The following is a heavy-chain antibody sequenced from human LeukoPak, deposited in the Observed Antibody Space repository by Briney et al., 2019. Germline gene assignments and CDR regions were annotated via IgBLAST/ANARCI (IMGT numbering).Heavy chain of an antibody. J-gene: IGHJ4*02. CDR1: GFTFSSYA. V-gene: IGHV3-23*01. CDR3: ASRGEQWLAYYFDY. CDR2: ISGSGGST. D-gene: IGHD6-19*01. Sequence: GGSLRLSCAASGFTFSSYAISWVRQAPGKGLEWVSAISGSGGSTYYADSVKGRFTISRDNSKNTLYLQMNSLRAEDTAVYYCASRGEQWLAYYFDYWGQGTLVTVSS.